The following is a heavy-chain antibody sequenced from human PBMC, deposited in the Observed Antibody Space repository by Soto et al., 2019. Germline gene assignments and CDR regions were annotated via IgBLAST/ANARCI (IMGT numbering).Heavy chain of an antibody. J-gene: IGHJ6*03. CDR1: GGSFSGYY. CDR2: INHSGST. Sequence: ASETLSLTCAVYGGSFSGYYWSWIRQPPGKGLEWIGEINHSGSTNYNPSLKSRVTISVDTSKNQFSLKLSSVTAADTAVYYCARATFMVRGVAPTYYYYMDVWGKGTTVTVSS. CDR3: ARATFMVRGVAPTYYYYMDV. D-gene: IGHD3-10*01. V-gene: IGHV4-34*01.